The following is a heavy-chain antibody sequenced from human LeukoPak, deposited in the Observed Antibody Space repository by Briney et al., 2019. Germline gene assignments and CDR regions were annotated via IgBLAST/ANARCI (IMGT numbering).Heavy chain of an antibody. V-gene: IGHV3-9*01. D-gene: IGHD3-10*01. CDR1: GFTFDDYA. CDR3: AREGYYGSGSPPSLYFDY. CDR2: ISWNSGTK. J-gene: IGHJ4*02. Sequence: PGRSLRLSCAASGFTFDDYAMHWVRQAPGKGLEWVSGISWNSGTKGYADSVKGRFTISRDNSRSTLYLQMNSLRPEDTAIYYCAREGYYGSGSPPSLYFDYWGQGTLVTVSS.